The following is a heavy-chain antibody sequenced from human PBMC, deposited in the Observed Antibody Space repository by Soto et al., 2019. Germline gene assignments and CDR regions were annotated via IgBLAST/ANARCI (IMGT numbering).Heavy chain of an antibody. D-gene: IGHD3-22*01. CDR1: GYTLTELS. J-gene: IGHJ4*02. CDR3: ATTPSYYYDSSGYYPKAGY. Sequence: ASVKVSCKVSGYTLTELSIHWVRQAPGKGLEWMGGFDPEDGETIYAQKFQGRVTMTEDTSTDTAYMELSSLRSEDTAVYYCATTPSYYYDSSGYYPKAGYWGQGTLVTVSS. CDR2: FDPEDGET. V-gene: IGHV1-24*01.